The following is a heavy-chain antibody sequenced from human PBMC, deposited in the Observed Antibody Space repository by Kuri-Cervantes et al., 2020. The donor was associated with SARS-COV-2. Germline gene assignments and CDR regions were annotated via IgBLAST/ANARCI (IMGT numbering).Heavy chain of an antibody. CDR3: ARDSPNAFDI. V-gene: IGHV3-30-3*01. J-gene: IGHJ3*02. CDR2: ISYDGSNK. Sequence: GESLKISCAASGFTFSSYAMHWVRQAPGKGLEWVAVISYDGSNKYYADSVKGRFTISRDNSKNTLYLQMNSLRAEDTAVYYCARDSPNAFDIWGQGTMVTVSS. CDR1: GFTFSSYA.